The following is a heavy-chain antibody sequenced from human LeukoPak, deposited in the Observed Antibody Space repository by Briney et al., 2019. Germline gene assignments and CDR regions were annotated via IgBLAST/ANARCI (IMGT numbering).Heavy chain of an antibody. CDR2: IIPIFGTA. CDR3: ALGAVAGTINFDY. J-gene: IGHJ4*02. Sequence: SVKVSCKASGGTFSSYAISWVRQAPGQGLEWMGGIIPIFGTANYAQKLQGRVTITADESTSTAYMELSSLRSEDTAVYYCALGAVAGTINFDYWGQGTLVTASS. V-gene: IGHV1-69*13. D-gene: IGHD6-19*01. CDR1: GGTFSSYA.